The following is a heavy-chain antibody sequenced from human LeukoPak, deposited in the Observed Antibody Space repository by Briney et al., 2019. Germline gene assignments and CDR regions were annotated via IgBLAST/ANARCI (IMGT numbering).Heavy chain of an antibody. J-gene: IGHJ4*02. CDR1: GGSISSYY. D-gene: IGHD6-13*01. CDR3: ARLDFSSWYGTDY. Sequence: SETLSPTCTVSGGSISSYYWSCIRQPPGKGLEWIGYIYYSGSTNYNPSLKSRVTISVDTSKNQFSLKLSSVTAADTAVYYCARLDFSSWYGTDYWGQGTLVTVSS. CDR2: IYYSGST. V-gene: IGHV4-59*08.